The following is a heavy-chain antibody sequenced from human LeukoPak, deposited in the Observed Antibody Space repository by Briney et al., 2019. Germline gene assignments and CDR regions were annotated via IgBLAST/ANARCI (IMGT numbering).Heavy chain of an antibody. V-gene: IGHV3-30-3*01. CDR3: ARGRGYYDNSGYYYFFDY. CDR2: ISYDGSNK. CDR1: GLPFSSYA. D-gene: IGHD3-22*01. J-gene: IGHJ4*02. Sequence: PGRSLRLSCAASGLPFSSYAMHWVRQAPGKGLEWVAVISYDGSNKYYADSVEGRFTISRDNSKNTLYLQMNSLRAEDTAVYYCARGRGYYDNSGYYYFFDYWGQGTLVTVSS.